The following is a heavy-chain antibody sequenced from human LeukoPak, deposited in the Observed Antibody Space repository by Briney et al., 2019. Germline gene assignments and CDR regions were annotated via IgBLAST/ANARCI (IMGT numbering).Heavy chain of an antibody. V-gene: IGHV1-18*01. D-gene: IGHD6-13*01. CDR2: ISAYRVNT. CDR1: GYTFNNYG. J-gene: IGHJ4*02. Sequence: ASVKVSCKASGYTFNNYGLSWVRQAPGQGLEWMGGISAYRVNTNYAQKFLGRVTMTTDTSTSTAFMELRSLRPDDTAIYYCARVSTVSSSYYVDSWGQGTLVTVSS. CDR3: ARVSTVSSSYYVDS.